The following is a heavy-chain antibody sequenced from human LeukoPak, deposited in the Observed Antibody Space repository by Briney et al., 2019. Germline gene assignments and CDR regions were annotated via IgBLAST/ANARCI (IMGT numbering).Heavy chain of an antibody. CDR1: GGSISSYY. CDR2: IYYSGST. J-gene: IGHJ4*02. Sequence: PSETLSLTCTVSGGSISSYYWSWIRQPPGKGLEWIGYIYYSGSTNYNPSLKSRVTISVDTSKNQFSLKLSSVTAADMAVYYCARVLSGGYFDWLFDYWGQGTLVTVSS. D-gene: IGHD3-9*01. V-gene: IGHV4-59*01. CDR3: ARVLSGGYFDWLFDY.